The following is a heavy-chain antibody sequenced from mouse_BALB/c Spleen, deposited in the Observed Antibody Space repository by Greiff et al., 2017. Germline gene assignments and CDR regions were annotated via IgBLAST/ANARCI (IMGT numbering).Heavy chain of an antibody. J-gene: IGHJ4*01. D-gene: IGHD1-1*01. CDR1: GYAFTNYL. V-gene: IGHV1-54*01. CDR2: INPGSGGT. Sequence: QVQLKQSGAELVRPGTSVKVSCKASGYAFTNYLIEWVKQRPGQGLEWIGVINPGSGGTNYNEKFKGKATLTADKSSSTAYMQLSSLTSDDSAVYFCARVGVGHYAMDYWGQGTSVTVSS. CDR3: ARVGVGHYAMDY.